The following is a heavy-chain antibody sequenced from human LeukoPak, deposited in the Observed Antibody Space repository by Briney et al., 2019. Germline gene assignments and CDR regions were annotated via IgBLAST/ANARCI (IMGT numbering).Heavy chain of an antibody. V-gene: IGHV4-59*13. CDR3: ATGYSSTWYLFDY. CDR2: NYHTGST. CDR1: GDSISSYH. D-gene: IGHD6-13*01. Sequence: KPSETLSLTCTVSGDSISSYHWSWIPQPPGKGLEWIGYNYHTGSTNYNTSLKSRVTLSLDKSQNQIALTQDSVTTRDTAVYYCATGYSSTWYLFDYWGQGTLVTVSS. J-gene: IGHJ4*02.